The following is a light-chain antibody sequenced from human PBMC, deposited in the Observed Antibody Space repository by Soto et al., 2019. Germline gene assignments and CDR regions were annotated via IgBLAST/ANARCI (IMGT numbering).Light chain of an antibody. CDR2: GNT. V-gene: IGLV1-40*01. J-gene: IGLJ3*02. CDR1: RSNIGAGYD. CDR3: QSYDNSLTAWV. Sequence: QSVLTQPPSVSGASGQSVTISCTGSRSNIGAGYDVHWYQHLPGTAPKLLFYGNTNRPSGVPDWFSASKSGTSASLAITGLQAEDEADYYCQSYDNSLTAWVFGGGTKVTVL.